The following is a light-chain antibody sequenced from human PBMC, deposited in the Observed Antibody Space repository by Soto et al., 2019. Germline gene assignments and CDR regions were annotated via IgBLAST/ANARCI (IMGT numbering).Light chain of an antibody. V-gene: IGKV3-15*01. CDR2: GAT. CDR3: QQYERWTPLT. J-gene: IGKJ4*01. CDR1: QSVRSE. Sequence: EIVMTQSPASLSVSPGERVTLSCRASQSVRSELAWYQQKSGQPPRLLIYGATTRATGPPARFSGSGSGTEFTLTINDLQSEYFAVDYCQQYERWTPLTVGGGTKVEIK.